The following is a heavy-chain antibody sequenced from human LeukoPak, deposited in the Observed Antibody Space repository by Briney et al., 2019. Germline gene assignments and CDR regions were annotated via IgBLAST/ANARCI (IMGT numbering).Heavy chain of an antibody. Sequence: GGSLRLSCAASGFPFSDYSLNWVRQAPGKGLEWVSSISRSGSYIYYADSVKGRFTISRDDAKKSLYLQMNGLRAEDMAVYHCARDRDFGVGNWFDPWGQGTLVTVSS. CDR2: ISRSGSYI. CDR3: ARDRDFGVGNWFDP. V-gene: IGHV3-21*01. J-gene: IGHJ5*02. D-gene: IGHD3-3*01. CDR1: GFPFSDYS.